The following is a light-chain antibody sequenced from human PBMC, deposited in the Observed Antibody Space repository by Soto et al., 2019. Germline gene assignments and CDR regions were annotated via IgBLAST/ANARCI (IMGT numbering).Light chain of an antibody. Sequence: EIVLTQSPGTLSLSPGERATLSCRASQSISISYLAWYQQKPGQAPRLLIYGASRRATGIPDRFSGRESGTDFTLTITTLEPEDSAVYFCQQYASSPYTFGQGTKVEIK. J-gene: IGKJ2*01. V-gene: IGKV3-20*01. CDR2: GAS. CDR1: QSISISY. CDR3: QQYASSPYT.